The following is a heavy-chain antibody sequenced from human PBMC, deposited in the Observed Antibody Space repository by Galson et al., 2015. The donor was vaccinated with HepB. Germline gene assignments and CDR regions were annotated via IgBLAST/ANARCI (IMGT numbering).Heavy chain of an antibody. CDR3: ARGRRHYDSSGFSGY. J-gene: IGHJ4*02. V-gene: IGHV1-2*02. CDR1: GYTFTDYY. D-gene: IGHD3-22*01. CDR2: INPNSGAT. Sequence: SVKVSCKASGYTFTDYYMHWVRQAPGQGLEWMGWINPNSGATNYAQKFQGRVTMTRDTSISTAYMDLSGLTSDDTAVHYCARGRRHYDSSGFSGYWGQGTLVTVSS.